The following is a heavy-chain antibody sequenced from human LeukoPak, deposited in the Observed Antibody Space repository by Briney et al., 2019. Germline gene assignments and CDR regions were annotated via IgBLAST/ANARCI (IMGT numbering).Heavy chain of an antibody. CDR3: ARGYCSGGSCYSAFDY. Sequence: KPSETLSLTCTVSGGSISSGGYYWSWIRQHPGKGLEWIGYIYYSGSTYYNPSLKSRVTISVDTSKNQFSLKLSSVTAADTAVYYCARGYCSGGSCYSAFDYWGQGTLVTVSS. V-gene: IGHV4-31*03. CDR2: IYYSGST. J-gene: IGHJ4*02. D-gene: IGHD2-15*01. CDR1: GGSISSGGYY.